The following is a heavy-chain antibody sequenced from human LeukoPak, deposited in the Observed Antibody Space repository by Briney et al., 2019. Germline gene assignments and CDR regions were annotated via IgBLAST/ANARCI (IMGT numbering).Heavy chain of an antibody. D-gene: IGHD5-18*01. CDR3: ARNVDTAMVTLYNWFDP. V-gene: IGHV3-7*01. CDR2: IKQDGSEK. J-gene: IGHJ5*02. CDR1: GFTFSSYW. Sequence: GGSLRVSCAASGFTFSSYWMSWVRQAPGKGLELVANIKQDGSEKYYVDSVKGRFTISRDNAKNSLYLQMNSLRAEDTAVYYCARNVDTAMVTLYNWFDPWGQGTLVTVSS.